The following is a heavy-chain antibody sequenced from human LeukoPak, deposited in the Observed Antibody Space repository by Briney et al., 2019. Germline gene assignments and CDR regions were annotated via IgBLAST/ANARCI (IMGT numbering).Heavy chain of an antibody. D-gene: IGHD2-2*01. J-gene: IGHJ4*02. CDR2: ISSSGSTI. CDR1: GFTFSDYY. V-gene: IGHV3-11*01. Sequence: GGSLRLSCAASGFTFSDYYMSWIRQAPGKGLEWVSYISSSGSTIYYADSVKGRFTISRGNSKNTLYLQMNSLRVEDTAVYYCARTRGCSSTSCYEDYWGQGTLVTVSS. CDR3: ARTRGCSSTSCYEDY.